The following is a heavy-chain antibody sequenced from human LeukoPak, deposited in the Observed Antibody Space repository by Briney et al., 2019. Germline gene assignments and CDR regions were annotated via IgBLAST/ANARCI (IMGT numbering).Heavy chain of an antibody. Sequence: SETLSLTCTVSGGSISSYYWSWIRQPPGKGLEWIGYIYYSGSTNYNPSLKSRVTISVDTSKNQFSLKLSSVTAADTAVYYCAKNRTTVRRTYYFDYWGQGTLVTVSS. CDR2: IYYSGST. J-gene: IGHJ4*02. CDR1: GGSISSYY. V-gene: IGHV4-59*08. D-gene: IGHD3-10*01. CDR3: AKNRTTVRRTYYFDY.